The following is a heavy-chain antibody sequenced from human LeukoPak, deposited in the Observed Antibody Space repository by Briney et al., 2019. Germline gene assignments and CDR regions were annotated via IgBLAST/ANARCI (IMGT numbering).Heavy chain of an antibody. J-gene: IGHJ4*02. Sequence: PGGSLRPSCAASGFTFNNYGMHYVRQAPGKGLEWVAVISDDGRNKNYADSVKGRFTISRDNSKNTVYLQMDSLRPEDTAIFYCARERYFAFDYWGQGNLVTVSS. V-gene: IGHV3-30*03. CDR2: ISDDGRNK. CDR3: ARERYFAFDY. CDR1: GFTFNNYG. D-gene: IGHD3-9*01.